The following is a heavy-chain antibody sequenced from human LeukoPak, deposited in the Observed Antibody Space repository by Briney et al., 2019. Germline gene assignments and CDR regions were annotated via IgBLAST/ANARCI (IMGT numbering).Heavy chain of an antibody. Sequence: PRGSQRLSCSASGFTFSSYGMHWVRQAPGKGLEWVAVISYDGSNKYYADSVKGRFTISRDNSKNTLYLQMNSLRAEDTAVYYCAKRVDIVAYPDDAFDIWGQGAMLAVSS. CDR1: GFTFSSYG. CDR2: ISYDGSNK. D-gene: IGHD5-12*01. V-gene: IGHV3-30*18. J-gene: IGHJ3*02. CDR3: AKRVDIVAYPDDAFDI.